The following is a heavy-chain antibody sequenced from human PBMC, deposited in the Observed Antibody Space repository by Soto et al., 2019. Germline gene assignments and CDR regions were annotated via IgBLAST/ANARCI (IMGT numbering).Heavy chain of an antibody. CDR2: MNPNSGNT. D-gene: IGHD2-15*01. V-gene: IGHV1-8*01. CDR1: GYTFTSYD. J-gene: IGHJ6*04. CDR3: AKDYSVVVVAATVSWPLDV. Sequence: GASVKVSCKASGYTFTSYDINWVRQATGQGLEWMGWMNPNSGNTGYAQKFQGRVTMTRNTSISTAYMELSSLRSEDTAVYYCAKDYSVVVVAATVSWPLDVWGKGTPVTVSS.